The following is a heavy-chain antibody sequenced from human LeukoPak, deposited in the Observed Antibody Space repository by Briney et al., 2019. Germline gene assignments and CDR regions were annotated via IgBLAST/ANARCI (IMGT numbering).Heavy chain of an antibody. D-gene: IGHD2-2*01. Sequence: ASVKVSCKASGYTFTNYAMNWVRQAPGQGLEWTGWINPNTGNPTYAQGFTGRFVFSLDTSVSTAYLQISSLKAEDTAVYYCARGISLRRCSTSCYGGDWGQGTLVTVSS. CDR2: INPNTGNP. J-gene: IGHJ4*02. CDR3: ARGISLRRCSTSCYGGD. CDR1: GYTFTNYA. V-gene: IGHV7-4-1*02.